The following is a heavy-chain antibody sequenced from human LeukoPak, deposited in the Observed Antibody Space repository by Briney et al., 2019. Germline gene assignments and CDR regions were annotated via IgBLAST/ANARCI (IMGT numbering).Heavy chain of an antibody. CDR1: GFTFNIYW. Sequence: PGGSLRLSCAASGFTFNIYWMHWVRQAPGKGLVWVSLIKSDGSGTNYADSVKGRFTISRDSAKNTLYLQMDSLRAEDTATYYCARDKGYSSDTWGQGTLVTVSS. J-gene: IGHJ5*02. CDR3: ARDKGYSSDT. D-gene: IGHD5-18*01. CDR2: IKSDGSGT. V-gene: IGHV3-74*01.